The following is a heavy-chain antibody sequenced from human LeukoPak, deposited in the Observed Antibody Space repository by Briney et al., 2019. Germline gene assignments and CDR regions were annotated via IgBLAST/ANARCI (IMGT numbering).Heavy chain of an antibody. CDR1: SGSLSGYF. D-gene: IGHD4-17*01. J-gene: IGHJ4*02. CDR2: ISHSGIT. CDR3: TRQSGTVTAIDY. Sequence: SETLSLTCAVSSGSLSGYFWGWVRQPPGKGLEWVGEISHSGITNYNASLKSRVTISLNKSEIQFSLMLSSVTAADTAVYFCTRQSGTVTAIDYRRQGTLVTVSS. V-gene: IGHV4-34*01.